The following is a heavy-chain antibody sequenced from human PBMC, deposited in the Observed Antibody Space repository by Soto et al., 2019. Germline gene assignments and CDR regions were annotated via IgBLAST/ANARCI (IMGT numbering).Heavy chain of an antibody. CDR1: RFTFSSYA. CDR2: IXSDGTXK. Sequence: XXSLRLSCAASRFTFSSYAMHWVRQAPGKGLEWVAAIXSDGTXKYYADHVTGXXTITRANXXNTASLQMNSLRPHDTAVYYCARARWIQVRGDCWGQGTLVTVSS. J-gene: IGHJ4*02. V-gene: IGHV3-30-3*01. D-gene: IGHD5-18*01. CDR3: ARARWIQVRGDC.